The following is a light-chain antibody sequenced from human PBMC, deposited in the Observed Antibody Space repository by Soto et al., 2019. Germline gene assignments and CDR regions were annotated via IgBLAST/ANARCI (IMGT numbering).Light chain of an antibody. CDR2: DVS. CDR1: QNISSY. CDR3: MQALQTPPT. Sequence: IVLTQSPATLSLSPGKRATLSCRASQNISSYLIWYQQKPGQAPRLLIYDVSNRATGIPARFSGSGSGTDFTLKISRVEAEDVGVYYCMQALQTPPTFGQGARLEIK. V-gene: IGKV3-11*01. J-gene: IGKJ5*01.